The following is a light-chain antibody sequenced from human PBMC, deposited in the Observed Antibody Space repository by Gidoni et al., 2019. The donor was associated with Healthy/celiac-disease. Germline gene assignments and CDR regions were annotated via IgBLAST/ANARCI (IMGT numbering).Light chain of an antibody. CDR2: QDS. Sequence: SYELTQPPSVSVSPGQTASITCSGDKLGDKYACWYQQKPGQSPVLVIYQDSKRPSGSPERFSGSNSGNTATLTISGTQAMDEADYYCQAWDSSLSAVFGGGTKLTVL. CDR3: QAWDSSLSAV. J-gene: IGLJ2*01. V-gene: IGLV3-1*01. CDR1: KLGDKY.